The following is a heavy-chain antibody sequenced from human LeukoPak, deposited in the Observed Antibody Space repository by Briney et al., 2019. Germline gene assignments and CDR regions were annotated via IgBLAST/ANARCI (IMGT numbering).Heavy chain of an antibody. J-gene: IGHJ6*03. Sequence: SETLSLTCAVYGGSFSGYYWSWIRQPPGKGLEWIGEINHGGSTNYNPSLKSRVTISVDTSKNQFSLKLSSVTAADTAVYYCARGLVGYCSSTSCSHRPSLSMDVWGKGTTVTVSS. CDR1: GGSFSGYY. D-gene: IGHD2-2*01. V-gene: IGHV4-34*01. CDR2: INHGGST. CDR3: ARGLVGYCSSTSCSHRPSLSMDV.